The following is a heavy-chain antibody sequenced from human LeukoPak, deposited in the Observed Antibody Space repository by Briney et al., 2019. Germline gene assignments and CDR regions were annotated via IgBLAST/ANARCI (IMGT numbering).Heavy chain of an antibody. CDR3: ARDSGYYDILTGYYNYYGMDV. J-gene: IGHJ6*02. CDR2: ISAYNGNT. Sequence: ASVKVSCKASGYTFTSYGISWVRQAPGQGLEWMGWISAYNGNTNYAQKLQGRVTMTTDTSTSTAYMELRSLRSDDTAVYYCARDSGYYDILTGYYNYYGMDVWAKGPRSPSP. D-gene: IGHD3-9*01. V-gene: IGHV1-18*01. CDR1: GYTFTSYG.